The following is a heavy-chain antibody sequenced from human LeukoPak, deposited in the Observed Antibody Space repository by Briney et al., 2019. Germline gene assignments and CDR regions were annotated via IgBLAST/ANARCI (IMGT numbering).Heavy chain of an antibody. CDR3: AKDFHSSGNYLDY. CDR2: ISGSGAIT. V-gene: IGHV3-23*01. D-gene: IGHD3-22*01. J-gene: IGHJ4*02. CDR1: GFIFSSYA. Sequence: GRSLRLSCAASGFIFSSYAMTWVRQAPGKGLEWVSSISGSGAITYYADSVKGRFTISRDNSDNTLYLRMNSLRAEDTAIYYCAKDFHSSGNYLDYWGQGTLVTVSS.